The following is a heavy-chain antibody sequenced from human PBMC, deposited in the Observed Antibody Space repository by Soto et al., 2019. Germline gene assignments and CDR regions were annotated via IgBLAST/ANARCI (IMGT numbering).Heavy chain of an antibody. J-gene: IGHJ6*02. CDR2: ISYDGSNK. V-gene: IGHV3-30-3*01. Sequence: GESLKISCAASGFTFSSYAMHWVRQAPGKGLEWVAVISYDGSNKYYADSVKGRFTISRDNSKNTLYLQMNSLRAEDTAVYYCARGGNSSSWTYYYYGMDVWGQGTTVTVSS. CDR3: ARGGNSSSWTYYYYGMDV. D-gene: IGHD6-13*01. CDR1: GFTFSSYA.